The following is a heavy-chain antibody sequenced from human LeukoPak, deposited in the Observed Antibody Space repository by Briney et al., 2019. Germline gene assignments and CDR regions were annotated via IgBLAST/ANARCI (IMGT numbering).Heavy chain of an antibody. CDR1: GFTFDDYA. CDR3: AKGSNWNVLDAFDI. CDR2: ISWNSGSI. D-gene: IGHD1-1*01. V-gene: IGHV3-9*03. Sequence: GGSLRLSCAASGFTFDDYAMHWVRQAPGKGLEWVSGISWNSGSIGYADSVKGRFTISRDNAKNSLYLQMNSLRAEDMALYYCAKGSNWNVLDAFDIWGQGTMVTVSS. J-gene: IGHJ3*02.